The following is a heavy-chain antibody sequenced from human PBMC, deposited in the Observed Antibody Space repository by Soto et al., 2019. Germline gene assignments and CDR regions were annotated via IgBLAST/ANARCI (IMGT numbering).Heavy chain of an antibody. D-gene: IGHD3-22*01. V-gene: IGHV1-2*02. CDR3: ATSPLGWYYDSRGYYV. Sequence: QVQLVQSGAEVKKPGASVKVSCKASGYTFTGYYMHWVRQAPGQGLEWMGWINPNSGATNYAQKFQGRVTMTRDTSISTAYMELSRLRSDDTAVYYCATSPLGWYYDSRGYYVWGQGTLVTVSS. CDR2: INPNSGAT. CDR1: GYTFTGYY. J-gene: IGHJ4*02.